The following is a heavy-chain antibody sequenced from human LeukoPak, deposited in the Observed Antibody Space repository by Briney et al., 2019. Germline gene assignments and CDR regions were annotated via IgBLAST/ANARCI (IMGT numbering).Heavy chain of an antibody. CDR3: ARDRYWFDP. J-gene: IGHJ5*02. CDR2: IYYSGST. CDR1: GGSISSYY. Sequence: SETLSLTCTVSGGSISSYYWSWIRQPPGKGLEWIGYIYYSGSTNYNPSLKSRVTISVDTSKNQFSLKLSSVTAADTAVYYCARDRYWFDPWGQGTLVTGSS. V-gene: IGHV4-59*01.